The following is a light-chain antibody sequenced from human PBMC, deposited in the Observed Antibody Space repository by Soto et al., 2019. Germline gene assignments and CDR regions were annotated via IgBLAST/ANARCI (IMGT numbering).Light chain of an antibody. V-gene: IGKV3-15*01. CDR3: QQYINWPPLT. CDR2: GAS. CDR1: QSVSTN. J-gene: IGKJ4*01. Sequence: EIVLTQSPATLSVSPGERATLSCRASQSVSTNLVWYQQKPGQAPRLLIFGASTRATNIPARFSGNGSGTEFTLTISSRQSEDFAVYYCQQYINWPPLTFGGGTKVEIK.